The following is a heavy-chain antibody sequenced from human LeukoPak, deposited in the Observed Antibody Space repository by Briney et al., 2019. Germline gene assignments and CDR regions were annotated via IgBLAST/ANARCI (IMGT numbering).Heavy chain of an antibody. CDR2: INPSGGST. CDR3: ARDPYDCGDLYYFDY. D-gene: IGHD4-17*01. CDR1: GYTFTSYY. V-gene: IGHV1-46*01. J-gene: IGHJ4*02. Sequence: ASVKVSCKASGYTFTSYYMHWVRQAPGQGLEWMGIINPSGGSTSYAQKFQGRVTITADKSTSTAYMELSSLRSEDTAVYYCARDPYDCGDLYYFDYWGQGTLVTVSS.